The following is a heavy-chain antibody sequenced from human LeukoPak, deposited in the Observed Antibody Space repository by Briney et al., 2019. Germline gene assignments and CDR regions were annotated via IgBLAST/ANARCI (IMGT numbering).Heavy chain of an antibody. CDR2: IWYDGSEK. J-gene: IGHJ4*02. CDR3: AKDRYFCTNGVCYKSAIDY. CDR1: GFTFSSYG. V-gene: IGHV3-33*06. D-gene: IGHD2-8*01. Sequence: GGSLGLSCAASGFTFSSYGMHWVRQAPGKGLEWVAGIWYDGSEKYYVDPVKGRFTISRDNSKNTVYLQMDSLRVEDTAVYYCAKDRYFCTNGVCYKSAIDYWGQGALVTVSS.